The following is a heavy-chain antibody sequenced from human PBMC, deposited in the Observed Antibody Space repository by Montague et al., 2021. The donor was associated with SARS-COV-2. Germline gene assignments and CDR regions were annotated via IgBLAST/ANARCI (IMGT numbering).Heavy chain of an antibody. CDR2: IYTSGST. Sequence: TLSLTCTVSGGSISSGSYYWSWIRQPAGKGLEWTGRIYTSGSTNYNPSPKSRVTISVDTSKNQFSLKLSSVTAADTAVYYCARVVGFDSDYWGQGTLVTVSS. J-gene: IGHJ4*02. V-gene: IGHV4-61*02. CDR1: GGSISSGSYY. CDR3: ARVVGFDSDY. D-gene: IGHD2-21*01.